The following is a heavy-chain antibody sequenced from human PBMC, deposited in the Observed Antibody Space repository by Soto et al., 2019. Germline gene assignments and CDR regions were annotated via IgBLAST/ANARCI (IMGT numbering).Heavy chain of an antibody. D-gene: IGHD3-22*01. Sequence: ASVKVSCKASGYTFTSYYMHWVRQAPGQGLEWMGIINPSGGSTSYAQKFQGRVTMTRDTSTSTVYMELSSLRSEDTDVYYCARDGVTVDYYDSSGYYPDYWGQGTLVTVSS. CDR1: GYTFTSYY. J-gene: IGHJ4*02. CDR2: INPSGGST. CDR3: ARDGVTVDYYDSSGYYPDY. V-gene: IGHV1-46*01.